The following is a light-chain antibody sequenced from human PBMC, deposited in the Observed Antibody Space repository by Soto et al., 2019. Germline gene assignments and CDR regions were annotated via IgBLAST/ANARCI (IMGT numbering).Light chain of an antibody. CDR1: SSNIGSNI. Sequence: QSVLTQPPSASGTPGQRVTISCSGSSSNIGSNIVNWYQQVPGTAPKLLIYSNSQRPSGVPDRFSGSKSDTSASLAISGLQSEDEADYFCAAWDDSLNGHVFGTGTKLTVL. CDR2: SNS. J-gene: IGLJ1*01. V-gene: IGLV1-44*01. CDR3: AAWDDSLNGHV.